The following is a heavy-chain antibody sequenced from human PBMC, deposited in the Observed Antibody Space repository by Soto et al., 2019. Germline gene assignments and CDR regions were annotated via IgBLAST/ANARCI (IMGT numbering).Heavy chain of an antibody. Sequence: SVKVSCKASGGTFSSYAISWVRQAPGQGLGWMGGIIPIFGTANYAQKFQGRVTITADESTSTAYMELSSLRSEDTAVYYCARDRGAYYYDSSGPRPENWFDPWGQGTLVTVSS. CDR2: IIPIFGTA. V-gene: IGHV1-69*13. CDR3: ARDRGAYYYDSSGPRPENWFDP. D-gene: IGHD3-22*01. CDR1: GGTFSSYA. J-gene: IGHJ5*02.